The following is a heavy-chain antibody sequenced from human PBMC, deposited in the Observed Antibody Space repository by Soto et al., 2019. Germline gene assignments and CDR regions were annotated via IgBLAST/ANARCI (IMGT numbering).Heavy chain of an antibody. CDR3: ARRRSLIAAAGSDWFDP. J-gene: IGHJ5*02. V-gene: IGHV5-51*01. Sequence: GESLKISCKGSGYSFTSYWIGWVRQMPGKGLEWMGIIYPGDSGTRYSPSFLGQVTISADKSISTAYLQWSSLKASDTAMYYCARRRSLIAAAGSDWFDPWGQGTLVTVSS. CDR1: GYSFTSYW. CDR2: IYPGDSGT. D-gene: IGHD6-13*01.